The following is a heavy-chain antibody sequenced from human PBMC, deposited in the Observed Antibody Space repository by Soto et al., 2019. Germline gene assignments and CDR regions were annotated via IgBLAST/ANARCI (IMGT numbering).Heavy chain of an antibody. V-gene: IGHV3-30*18. CDR3: ANLPLDDCGDYRFDY. CDR2: ISYDGSNK. J-gene: IGHJ4*02. D-gene: IGHD4-17*01. CDR1: GFTFSSYG. Sequence: PGGSLRLSCAASGFTFSSYGMHWVRQAPGKGLEWVAVISYDGSNKYYADSVKGRFTISRDNSKTTLYLQMNSLRAEDTAVYYCANLPLDDCGDYRFDYWGQGTLVAVAS.